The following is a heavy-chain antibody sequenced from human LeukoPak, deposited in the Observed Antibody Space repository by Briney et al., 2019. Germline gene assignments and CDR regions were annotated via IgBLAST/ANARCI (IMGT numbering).Heavy chain of an antibody. V-gene: IGHV4-39*01. CDR2: INYSGNT. CDR3: ARVDIVVVPSTNFDN. D-gene: IGHD2-2*01. J-gene: IGHJ4*02. CDR1: GGSISSSSYY. Sequence: PSETLSLTCTVSGGSISSSSYYWGWIRQPPGKGLEWIGSINYSGNTYHNPSLKSRVTISVDTSKNQFSLKLSSVTAADTAVYYCARVDIVVVPSTNFDNWGQGTLVAVSS.